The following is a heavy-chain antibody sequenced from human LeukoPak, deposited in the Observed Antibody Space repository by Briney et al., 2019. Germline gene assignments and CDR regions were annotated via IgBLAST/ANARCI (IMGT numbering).Heavy chain of an antibody. V-gene: IGHV1-18*01. J-gene: IGHJ4*02. Sequence: GASVKVSCKASGYTFTSYGISWVRQAPGQGLEWMGWISAYNGNTNYAQKLQGRVTMTTDTSTSTAYMELRSLRSDDTAVYYCARGPALLRYFDWIGNFGYWGQGTLVTVSS. CDR2: ISAYNGNT. CDR1: GYTFTSYG. CDR3: ARGPALLRYFDWIGNFGY. D-gene: IGHD3-9*01.